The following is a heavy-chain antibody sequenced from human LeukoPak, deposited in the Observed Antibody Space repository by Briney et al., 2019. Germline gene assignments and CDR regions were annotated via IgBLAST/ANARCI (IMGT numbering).Heavy chain of an antibody. D-gene: IGHD4-17*01. CDR1: GFTFTCSA. Sequence: SVKVSCKASGFTFTCSAVQWVRQARGQRLEWIGWIVVGSGNTNYAQKFQERVTITRDMSTSTAYMELSSLRSEDTAVYYCAAADYGDYRDLYYYGMDVWGQGTTVTVSS. V-gene: IGHV1-58*01. J-gene: IGHJ6*02. CDR3: AAADYGDYRDLYYYGMDV. CDR2: IVVGSGNT.